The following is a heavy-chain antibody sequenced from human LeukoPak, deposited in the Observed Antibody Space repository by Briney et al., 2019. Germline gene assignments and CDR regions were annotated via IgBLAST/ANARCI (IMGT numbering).Heavy chain of an antibody. V-gene: IGHV4-61*02. D-gene: IGHD3-16*02. Sequence: PSQTLSLTCTVSGDSISSGSYYWSWIRQPAGKGLEWIGRIYTSGSTNYNPSLKSRVTISVDTSKNQFSLKLSSVTAADTAVYYCARELHSTFGGVIAPGHLDCWGQGTLVTVSS. J-gene: IGHJ4*02. CDR2: IYTSGST. CDR3: ARELHSTFGGVIAPGHLDC. CDR1: GDSISSGSYY.